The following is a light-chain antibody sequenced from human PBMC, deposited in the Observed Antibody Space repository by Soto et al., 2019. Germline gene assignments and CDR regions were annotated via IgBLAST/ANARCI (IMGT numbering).Light chain of an antibody. CDR2: DAS. Sequence: DIQMTQSPSTLSASVGDRVTITCRASQTITRWMAWYQQKPGKAPKLLIYDASTLESGVPSRSRGSRSGTEFTLTISSLQPDDFEVYYCQQRSVWPITFGQGTRLEIK. V-gene: IGKV1-5*01. CDR3: QQRSVWPIT. CDR1: QTITRW. J-gene: IGKJ5*01.